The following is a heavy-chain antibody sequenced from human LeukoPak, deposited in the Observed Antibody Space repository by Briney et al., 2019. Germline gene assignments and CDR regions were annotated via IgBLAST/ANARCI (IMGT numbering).Heavy chain of an antibody. V-gene: IGHV3-21*01. CDR1: GFTFSSYS. CDR3: ARDMVVNAIRTWNFDL. D-gene: IGHD2-21*01. J-gene: IGHJ2*01. Sequence: GGSLRLSCAASGFTFSSYSMNWVRQAPGKGLEWVSSISSSSSYIYYADSVKGRFTISRDNAKNSLYLRMNSLRAEDTAVYYCARDMVVNAIRTWNFDLWGRGTLVTVSS. CDR2: ISSSSSYI.